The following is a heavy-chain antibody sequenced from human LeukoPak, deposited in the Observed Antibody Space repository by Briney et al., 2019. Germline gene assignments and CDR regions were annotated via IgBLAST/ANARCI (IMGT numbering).Heavy chain of an antibody. Sequence: GGSLRLSCAASGFTFSSYGRHWVRQAPGKGLEWVAVISYDGSNKYYADSVKGRFTISRDNSKNTLYLQMNSLRAEDTAVYYCAKPLRFLEWWIDAFDIWGQGTMVTVSS. CDR2: ISYDGSNK. J-gene: IGHJ3*02. D-gene: IGHD3-3*01. CDR1: GFTFSSYG. V-gene: IGHV3-30*18. CDR3: AKPLRFLEWWIDAFDI.